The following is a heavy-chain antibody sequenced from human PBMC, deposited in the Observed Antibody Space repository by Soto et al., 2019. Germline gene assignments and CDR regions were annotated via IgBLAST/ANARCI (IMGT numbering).Heavy chain of an antibody. CDR2: IYYSGST. D-gene: IGHD3-16*01. CDR1: GGSISSYY. CDR3: ARVWGDGYNAWGYYYYGMDV. J-gene: IGHJ6*02. Sequence: QVQLQESGPGLVKPSETLSLTCTVSGGSISSYYWSWIRQPPGKGLEWIGYIYYSGSTNYNPSLKSRVTISVDTSKNQFSLKLSSVTAADTAVYYCARVWGDGYNAWGYYYYGMDVWGQGTTVTVSS. V-gene: IGHV4-59*01.